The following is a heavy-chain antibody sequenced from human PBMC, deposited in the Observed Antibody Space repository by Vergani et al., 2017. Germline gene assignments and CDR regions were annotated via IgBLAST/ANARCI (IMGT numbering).Heavy chain of an antibody. V-gene: IGHV1-24*01. CDR1: GYRLTELT. CDR3: AIVTYYYDSSCYYMDY. J-gene: IGHJ4*02. CDR2: FDPEHGEV. D-gene: IGHD3-22*01. Sequence: QVQLVQSGSEVRKPGASVKVSCQVSGYRLTELTIHWVRQAPGEGLEWMGGFDPEHGEVTFAHHIQGRVNITEDRSTDTAYMELSSLRPEDTALYYCAIVTYYYDSSCYYMDYWGQGTLVTVSS.